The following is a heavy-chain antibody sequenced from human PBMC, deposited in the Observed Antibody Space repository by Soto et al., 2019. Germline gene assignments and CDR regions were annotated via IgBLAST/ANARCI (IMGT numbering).Heavy chain of an antibody. CDR2: IIPMFGTA. V-gene: IGHV1-69*13. J-gene: IGHJ4*02. CDR3: ARVQRGYSFGFPYDY. D-gene: IGHD5-18*01. Sequence: GASVKVSCKASGGTFSSYAIRWVRQAPGQGLEWMGGIIPMFGTANYAQKFQGRVTITADESTSTACMELSSLRSEDTAVYYCARVQRGYSFGFPYDYWGQGTQVTVSS. CDR1: GGTFSSYA.